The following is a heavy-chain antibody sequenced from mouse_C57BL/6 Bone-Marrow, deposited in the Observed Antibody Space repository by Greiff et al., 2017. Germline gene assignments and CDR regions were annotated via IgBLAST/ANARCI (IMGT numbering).Heavy chain of an antibody. CDR2: IYPRSGNT. CDR1: GYTFTSYG. Sequence: QVQLQQSGAELARPGASVKLSCKASGYTFTSYGISWVKQRTGQGLEWIGEIYPRSGNTYYNEKFKGKATLTADKSSSTAYMELRSLTSEDSAVYFCVSHYDYDGFAYWGQGTLVTVSA. J-gene: IGHJ3*01. D-gene: IGHD2-4*01. V-gene: IGHV1-81*01. CDR3: VSHYDYDGFAY.